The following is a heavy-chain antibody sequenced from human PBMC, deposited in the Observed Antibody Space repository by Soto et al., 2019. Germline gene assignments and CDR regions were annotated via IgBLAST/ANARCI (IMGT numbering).Heavy chain of an antibody. CDR3: ARVPSPCDFYHAMDV. CDR1: GDSISSGNTY. CDR2: IFSSATT. Sequence: SETLSLTCTVSGDSISSGNTYWSWIRQPPGKGLEWIGYIFSSATTYYNPSLKSRLTMSLDTSENPFPLKLNSLTDEDTDVNYSARVPSPCDFYHAMDVCWQWTTATVAS. V-gene: IGHV4-30-4*01. J-gene: IGHJ6*01. D-gene: IGHD6-6*01.